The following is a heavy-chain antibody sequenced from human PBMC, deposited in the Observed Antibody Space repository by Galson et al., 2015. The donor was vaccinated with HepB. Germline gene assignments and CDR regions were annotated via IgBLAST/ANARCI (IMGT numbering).Heavy chain of an antibody. D-gene: IGHD3-10*01. V-gene: IGHV3-21*01. CDR2: ISSSSSYI. Sequence: SLRLSCAASGFTFSSYSMNWVRQAPGKGLEWVSSISSSSSYIYYADSVKGRFTISRDNAKNSLYLQMNSLRAEDTAVYYCARDGETGSRWSGRSYARWFDPCGPGTLSPASS. CDR3: ARDGETGSRWSGRSYARWFDP. CDR1: GFTFSSYS. J-gene: IGHJ5*02.